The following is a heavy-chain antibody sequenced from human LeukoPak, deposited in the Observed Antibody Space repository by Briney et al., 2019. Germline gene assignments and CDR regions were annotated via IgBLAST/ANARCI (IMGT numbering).Heavy chain of an antibody. D-gene: IGHD3-22*01. Sequence: MTSETLSLTCTVSGGSISSSSYYWGWIRQPPGKGLEWIGSIYYSGSTYYNPSLKSRVTISVDTSKNQFSLKLSSVTAADTAVYYCAREPSYYYDSSGYYVDYWGQGTLVTVSS. CDR2: IYYSGST. V-gene: IGHV4-39*02. CDR1: GGSISSSSYY. CDR3: AREPSYYYDSSGYYVDY. J-gene: IGHJ4*02.